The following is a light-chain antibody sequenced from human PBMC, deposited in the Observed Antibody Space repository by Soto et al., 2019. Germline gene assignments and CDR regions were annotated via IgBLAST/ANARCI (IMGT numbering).Light chain of an antibody. CDR2: EVS. Sequence: QSVLTQPASVSGSPGQSITVSCTGTSSDIGASNYVSWYQQHPGKAPHLIISEVSNRPSGISNRFSCSKSGSTAPLTISRLPAEDEADYYCTSYTSSTTWVFGGGTKLTVL. CDR1: SSDIGASNY. CDR3: TSYTSSTTWV. V-gene: IGLV2-14*01. J-gene: IGLJ3*02.